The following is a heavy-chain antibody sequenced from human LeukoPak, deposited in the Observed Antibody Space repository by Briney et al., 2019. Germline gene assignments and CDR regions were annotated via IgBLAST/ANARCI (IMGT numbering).Heavy chain of an antibody. V-gene: IGHV1-69*05. Sequence: ASVKVSCKASGGTFSSYAISWVRQAPGQGPEWMGGIIPIFGTANYAQKFQGRVTITTDESTSTAYMELSSLRSEDTAVYYCARGTYYDFWSAGYYYYMDVWGKGTTVTVSS. CDR2: IIPIFGTA. CDR1: GGTFSSYA. J-gene: IGHJ6*03. D-gene: IGHD3-3*01. CDR3: ARGTYYDFWSAGYYYYMDV.